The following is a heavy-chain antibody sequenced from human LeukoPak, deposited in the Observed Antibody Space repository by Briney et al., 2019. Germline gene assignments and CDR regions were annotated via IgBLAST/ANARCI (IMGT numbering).Heavy chain of an antibody. CDR2: ISGSGGNT. Sequence: GGSLRLSCAASGFTFSSYAMSWVRQAPGKGLEWVSVISGSGGNTYYADSVKGRFTISRDNYKNTLYLQMNRLRAEDTAIYYCAKGCGGSYYSCFGYWGQGTLVTVSS. D-gene: IGHD1-26*01. J-gene: IGHJ4*02. CDR3: AKGCGGSYYSCFGY. CDR1: GFTFSSYA. V-gene: IGHV3-23*01.